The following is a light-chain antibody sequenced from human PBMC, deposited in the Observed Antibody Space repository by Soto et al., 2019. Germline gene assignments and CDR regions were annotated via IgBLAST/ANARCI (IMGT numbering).Light chain of an antibody. CDR1: QAINNY. CDR2: AAS. CDR3: QKYNAVPT. J-gene: IGKJ4*01. V-gene: IGKV1-27*01. Sequence: DIQMTQSPSSLSASVGDRVTITCWASQAINNYLAWYQQKPGKVPTLLISAASTLQSVVPSRFSGSGSGTDFTLTISSLQPEDVATYYCQKYNAVPTFGGGTKVEI.